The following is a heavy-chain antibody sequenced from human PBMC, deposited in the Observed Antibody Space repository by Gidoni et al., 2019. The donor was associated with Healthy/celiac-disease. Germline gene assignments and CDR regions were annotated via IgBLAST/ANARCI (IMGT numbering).Heavy chain of an antibody. V-gene: IGHV3-7*01. D-gene: IGHD6-13*01. Sequence: EVQLVESGGGLVQPGGSLRLSCAASGFTFSSYWMSWVRQAPGKGLEWVANIKQDGSEKYYVDSVKGRFTISRDNAKNSLYLQMNSLRAEDTAVYYCARAYSSSWYLPKTYYFDYWGQGTLVTVSS. J-gene: IGHJ4*02. CDR3: ARAYSSSWYLPKTYYFDY. CDR2: IKQDGSEK. CDR1: GFTFSSYW.